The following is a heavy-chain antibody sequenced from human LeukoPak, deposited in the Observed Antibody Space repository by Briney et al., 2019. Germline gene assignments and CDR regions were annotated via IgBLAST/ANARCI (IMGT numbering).Heavy chain of an antibody. V-gene: IGHV1-2*02. CDR1: GYTFTGYY. CDR3: ARDSADSYDNVVDY. J-gene: IGHJ4*02. Sequence: GASVKVSCKASGYTFTGYYMHWVRQAPGQGLEWMGWINPNSGGTNYAQKFQGRVTMTRDMSISTAYMELSRLRSDDTAVYYCARDSADSYDNVVDYWGQETLVTVSS. D-gene: IGHD5-12*01. CDR2: INPNSGGT.